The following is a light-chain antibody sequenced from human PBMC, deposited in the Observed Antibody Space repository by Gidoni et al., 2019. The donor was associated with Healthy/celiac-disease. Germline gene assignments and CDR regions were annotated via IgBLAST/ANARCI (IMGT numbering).Light chain of an antibody. CDR2: AAS. Sequence: DIQMTQSPSSLSASVGDRATITCRARQGISNYLAWYQQKPGKVPKLLIYAASTLQSGVPSRFSGSGCGTDFTLPISSLQPEDVATYYCQKYNSAPRTLGQGTKVEIK. CDR3: QKYNSAPRT. V-gene: IGKV1-27*01. J-gene: IGKJ1*01. CDR1: QGISNY.